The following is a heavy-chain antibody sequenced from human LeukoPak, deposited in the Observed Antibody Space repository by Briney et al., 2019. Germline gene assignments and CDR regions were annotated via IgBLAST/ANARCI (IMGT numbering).Heavy chain of an antibody. J-gene: IGHJ4*02. CDR2: ISYDGRKE. D-gene: IGHD2-2*01. CDR3: ARDSPRGCSSTSCYRDLIDY. Sequence: GGSLRLSCAASGFNFSNYAMHRVRQAPGKGLEWVAVISYDGRKEYSADSVKGRFAISRDNSKNTLYLQMSSLRGEDTAVYYCARDSPRGCSSTSCYRDLIDYWGQGTLVTVSS. CDR1: GFNFSNYA. V-gene: IGHV3-30*09.